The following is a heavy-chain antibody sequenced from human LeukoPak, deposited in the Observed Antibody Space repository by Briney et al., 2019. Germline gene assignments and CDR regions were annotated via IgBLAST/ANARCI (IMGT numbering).Heavy chain of an antibody. Sequence: GGSLRLSCAASGFTFNNYWMSWVRQAPGKGLEWVANIKQDGSEKYYVDSVKGRFTISRYNAKNSLSLQMNSLRAEDTAVYSCARCSYGSGSYYAANWFDPWGQGTLVTVSS. CDR2: IKQDGSEK. CDR1: GFTFNNYW. V-gene: IGHV3-7*01. D-gene: IGHD3-22*01. J-gene: IGHJ5*02. CDR3: ARCSYGSGSYYAANWFDP.